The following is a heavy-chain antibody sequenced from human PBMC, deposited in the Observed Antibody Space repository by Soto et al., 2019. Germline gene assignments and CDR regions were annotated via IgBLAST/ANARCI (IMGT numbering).Heavy chain of an antibody. CDR2: ISGYIGDT. CDR1: GYTFNTYS. J-gene: IGHJ4*02. CDR3: ARENVLSYVDTAMVDYFDY. V-gene: IGHV1-18*01. Sequence: ASVKVSCKASGYTFNTYSISWVRQAPGQGLDWIGWISGYIGDTHYAQKFQGRVTMTTDTSTSTVYMELRSLRSDDTAMYYCARENVLSYVDTAMVDYFDYWGQGTLVTVSS. D-gene: IGHD5-18*01.